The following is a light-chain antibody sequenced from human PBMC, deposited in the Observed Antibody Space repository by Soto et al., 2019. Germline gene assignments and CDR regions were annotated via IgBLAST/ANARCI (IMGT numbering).Light chain of an antibody. CDR3: QQYDTSQS. V-gene: IGKV3-20*01. CDR2: GAS. Sequence: EIVLTQSPGTLSLSPGERATLSCRASQSVSSSYLAWYQQKPGQAPRLLIYGASSRATGIPDRFSGSGSGTDFTLTISRLEPEDVAVYYCQQYDTSQSFGQGTKVEIK. J-gene: IGKJ1*01. CDR1: QSVSSSY.